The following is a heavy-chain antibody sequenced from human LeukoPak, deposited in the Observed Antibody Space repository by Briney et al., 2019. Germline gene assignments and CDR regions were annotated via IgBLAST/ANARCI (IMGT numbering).Heavy chain of an antibody. D-gene: IGHD3-10*01. V-gene: IGHV3-15*01. CDR2: IKSKTDGGTT. J-gene: IGHJ4*02. Sequence: GGSLRLSCAASGLTFSNAWMSWVRQAPGKGLEWVGRIKSKTDGGTTDYAAPVKGRFTIPRDDSKNTLYLQMNSLKTEDTAVYYCTTRASYGSGSYAYWGQGTLVTVSS. CDR1: GLTFSNAW. CDR3: TTRASYGSGSYAY.